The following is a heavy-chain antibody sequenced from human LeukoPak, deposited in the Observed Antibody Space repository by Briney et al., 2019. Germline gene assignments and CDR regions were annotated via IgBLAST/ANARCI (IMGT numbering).Heavy chain of an antibody. CDR1: GFTFSGYW. CDR2: IKEDGSEK. CDR3: ARAGIPYGLDI. Sequence: GGSLRLSCAASGFTFSGYWMSWVRQAPGKGLEWVANIKEDGSEKYYVDSVKGRFTISRGNAGNSLYLQMSSLRAEDTAVYYCARAGIPYGLDIWGQGTMVTVSS. V-gene: IGHV3-7*04. D-gene: IGHD3-10*01. J-gene: IGHJ3*02.